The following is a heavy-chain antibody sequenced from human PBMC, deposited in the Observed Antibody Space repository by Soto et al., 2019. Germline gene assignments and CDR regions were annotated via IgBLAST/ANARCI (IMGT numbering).Heavy chain of an antibody. D-gene: IGHD3-3*01. CDR2: IIPIFGTA. V-gene: IGHV1-69*01. CDR3: ARGTIFGVAVDWFDP. Sequence: QVQLVQSGAEVKKPGSSVKVSCKASGGTFSSYAISWVRQAPGQGLEWMGGIIPIFGTANYAQKFQGRVMITADESTSTAYMEVSSLRSEDTAVYYCARGTIFGVAVDWFDPWGQGTLVTVSS. J-gene: IGHJ5*02. CDR1: GGTFSSYA.